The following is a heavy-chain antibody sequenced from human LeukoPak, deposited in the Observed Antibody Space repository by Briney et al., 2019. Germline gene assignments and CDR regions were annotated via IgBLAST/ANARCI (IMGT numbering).Heavy chain of an antibody. Sequence: LETLSLTCTVSGGSISSRSYYWGWIRQPPGKGLEWIGSIYYSGSTYYNPSLKGRVTISVDTSKNQFSLKLSSVTAADTAVYYCASTAQNDYGDYVWGPDDYWGQGTLVTASS. CDR2: IYYSGST. CDR3: ASTAQNDYGDYVWGPDDY. J-gene: IGHJ4*02. D-gene: IGHD4-17*01. CDR1: GGSISSRSYY. V-gene: IGHV4-39*01.